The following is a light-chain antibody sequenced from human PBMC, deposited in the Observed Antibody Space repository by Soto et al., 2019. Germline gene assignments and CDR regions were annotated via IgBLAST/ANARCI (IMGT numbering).Light chain of an antibody. CDR2: EAS. Sequence: DIQMTQSPMSLSASLGDRVTITCQASQDITNHLNWYQQKPGKAPKLLVYEASTLETGVPSRFSGSGSGTDFTLTISSLHPEDVAIYYCQQYGPYLLTFGPGTKVH. V-gene: IGKV1-33*01. CDR1: QDITNH. J-gene: IGKJ3*01. CDR3: QQYGPYLLT.